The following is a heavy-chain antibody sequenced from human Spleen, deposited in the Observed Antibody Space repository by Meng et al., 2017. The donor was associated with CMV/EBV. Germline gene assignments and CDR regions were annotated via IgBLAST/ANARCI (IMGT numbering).Heavy chain of an antibody. CDR1: GYSSG. CDR2: ISGYNGNT. V-gene: IGHV1-18*01. CDR3: ASHLSTRFGMDV. D-gene: IGHD5/OR15-5a*01. Sequence: ASVKVSCKASGYSSGFSWVRQAPGQGLEWMGWISGYNGNTYYAQSLQGRVTLTTDSSTTTAYMELSSLKSEDTAVYYCASHLSTRFGMDVWGQGTTVTVSS. J-gene: IGHJ6*02.